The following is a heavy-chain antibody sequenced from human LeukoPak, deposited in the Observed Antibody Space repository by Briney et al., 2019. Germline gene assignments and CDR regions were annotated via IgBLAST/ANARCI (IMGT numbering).Heavy chain of an antibody. CDR3: ATTPYETYYYDSSGYRTHDY. CDR2: LSSSSSYI. J-gene: IGHJ4*02. CDR1: GFTFNNYG. D-gene: IGHD3-22*01. Sequence: GGSLRLSCVASGFTFNNYGMHWVRQAPGKGLEWVSSLSSSSSYIYHADSVKGRFTISRDNAKNSLYLQMNSLRAEDTAVYYCATTPYETYYYDSSGYRTHDYWGQGTLVTVSS. V-gene: IGHV3-21*01.